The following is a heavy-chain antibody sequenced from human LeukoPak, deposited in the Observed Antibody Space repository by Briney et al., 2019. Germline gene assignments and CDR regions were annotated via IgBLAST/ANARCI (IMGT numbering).Heavy chain of an antibody. J-gene: IGHJ5*02. CDR2: ISGSGGST. V-gene: IGHV3-23*01. CDR3: AKDVGGSGSEFDP. CDR1: GFTFSVYA. Sequence: GGSLRLSCAASGFTFSVYAMRWVRQAPGKGLEWVSAISGSGGSTYYADSVKGRFTISRDISKNTLYLQMNSLRAEDTAVYYCAKDVGGSGSEFDPWGQGTLVTVSS. D-gene: IGHD3-10*01.